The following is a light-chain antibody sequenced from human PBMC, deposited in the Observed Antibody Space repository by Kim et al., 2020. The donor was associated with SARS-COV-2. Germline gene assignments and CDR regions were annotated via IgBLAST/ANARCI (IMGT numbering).Light chain of an antibody. CDR2: NDN. J-gene: IGLJ2*01. CDR1: RIGGKN. CDR3: HVWDTNSDHGV. V-gene: IGLV3-21*04. Sequence: SYELTQPASVSVAPGETASLTCGGNRIGGKNVHWYQQKAGQAPVVVIYNDNDRPSGIPERFSGSNSGNTATLTISRVEAGDDGDYYCHVWDTNSDHGVFGGGTKLTVL.